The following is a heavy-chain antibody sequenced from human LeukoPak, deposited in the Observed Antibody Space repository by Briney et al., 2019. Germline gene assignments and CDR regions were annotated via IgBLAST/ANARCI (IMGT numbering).Heavy chain of an antibody. CDR3: AKSHGHSYGFDY. D-gene: IGHD5-18*01. J-gene: IGHJ4*02. Sequence: PGGSLRLSCAASGFTFSRYGMHWVRQTPGKGLEWVAVISYDASNKYYADSVKGRFTISRDNSKNTLYLQMNSLRAEDTAVYYCAKSHGHSYGFDYWGQGTLVTVSS. V-gene: IGHV3-30*18. CDR2: ISYDASNK. CDR1: GFTFSRYG.